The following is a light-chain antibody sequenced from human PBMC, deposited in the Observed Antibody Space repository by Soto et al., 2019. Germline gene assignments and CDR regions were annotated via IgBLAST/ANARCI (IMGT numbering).Light chain of an antibody. V-gene: IGLV1-44*01. Sequence: QSVLTQPPSASGTPGQRVTISCSGSSSNIGGNTVSWYQQFPGTAPKLLIYTNNQRPSGVPDRFSGSKSDTSAPLAISALQSEDEAHYYCAAWDDSLNGHVFGTGTKVTVL. J-gene: IGLJ1*01. CDR1: SSNIGGNT. CDR2: TNN. CDR3: AAWDDSLNGHV.